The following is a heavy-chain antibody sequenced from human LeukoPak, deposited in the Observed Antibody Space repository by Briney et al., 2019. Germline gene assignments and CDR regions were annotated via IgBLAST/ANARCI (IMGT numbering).Heavy chain of an antibody. Sequence: SETLSLTRAVYGGSFSGYYWSWTRQPPGKGLEWIGEINHSGSTNYNPSLKSRVTISVDTSKNQFSLKLSSVTAADTAVYYCARGGWLQYGFDYWGQGTLVTVSS. J-gene: IGHJ4*02. CDR2: INHSGST. V-gene: IGHV4-34*01. D-gene: IGHD5-24*01. CDR1: GGSFSGYY. CDR3: ARGGWLQYGFDY.